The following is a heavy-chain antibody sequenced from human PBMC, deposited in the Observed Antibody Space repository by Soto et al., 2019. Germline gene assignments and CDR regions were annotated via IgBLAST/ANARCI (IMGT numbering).Heavy chain of an antibody. Sequence: SETLSLTCAVYSGSFSGYYWSWIRQPPGKGLEWIGEIYHGLSIVYNPSLKSRVTISGDPSKNQFSLKLSSVTAADTAVYYCARHGGYYFDYWGQGTLVTVSS. V-gene: IGHV4-34*01. D-gene: IGHD3-16*01. CDR1: SGSFSGYY. CDR3: ARHGGYYFDY. CDR2: IYHGLSI. J-gene: IGHJ4*02.